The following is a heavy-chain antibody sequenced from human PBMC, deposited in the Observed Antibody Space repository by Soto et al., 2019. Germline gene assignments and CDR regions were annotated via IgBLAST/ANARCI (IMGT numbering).Heavy chain of an antibody. Sequence: GXSVKDSCRASGGTFSSYAISCGRQAPGQGLEWMGGIIPIFGTANYAQKFQGRATITADESTSTAYMELSSLRSEDTAVYYCARGWELLADFDIWGQGTMVTVSS. CDR3: ARGWELLADFDI. D-gene: IGHD1-26*01. J-gene: IGHJ3*02. CDR1: GGTFSSYA. CDR2: IIPIFGTA. V-gene: IGHV1-69*13.